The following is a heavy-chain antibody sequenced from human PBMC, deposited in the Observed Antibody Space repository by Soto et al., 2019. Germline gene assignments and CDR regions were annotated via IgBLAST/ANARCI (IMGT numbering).Heavy chain of an antibody. D-gene: IGHD3-3*01. V-gene: IGHV3-23*01. J-gene: IGHJ6*02. CDR1: GFTFSSYA. CDR3: AKFTIFGVVIIDYYYGMDV. Sequence: GGSLRLSCAASGFTFSSYAMSWVRQAPGKGLEWVSAISGSGGSTYYADSVKGRVTISRDNSKNTLYLQMNSLRAEDTAVYYCAKFTIFGVVIIDYYYGMDVWGQGTTVTVSS. CDR2: ISGSGGST.